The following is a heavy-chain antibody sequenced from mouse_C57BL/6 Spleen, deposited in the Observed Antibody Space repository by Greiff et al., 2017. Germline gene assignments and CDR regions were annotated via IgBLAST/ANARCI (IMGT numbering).Heavy chain of an antibody. J-gene: IGHJ3*01. CDR2: IYPGNSDT. V-gene: IGHV1-5*01. CDR3: TNPYGSSPAWFAY. Sequence: EVQLQQSGTVLARPGASVKMSCKTSGYTFTSYWMHWVKQRPGQGLEWIGAIYPGNSDTSYNQKFKGKAKLTAVTSASTAYMELSSLTNEDSAVYYCTNPYGSSPAWFAYWGQGTLVTVSA. D-gene: IGHD1-1*01. CDR1: GYTFTSYW.